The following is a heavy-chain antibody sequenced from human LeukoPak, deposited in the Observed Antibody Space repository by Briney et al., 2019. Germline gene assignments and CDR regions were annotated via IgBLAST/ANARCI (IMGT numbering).Heavy chain of an antibody. Sequence: SETLSLTCTVSGGSISGSSFWWGWIRRPPGKGLEWIGNIYYTGTTNYNPSLKSRVAISVDKSKNQFSLNLSSVTAADTAVYFCASALPFQLVHWGQGTLVTVSS. CDR3: ASALPFQLVH. CDR1: GGSISGSSFW. CDR2: IYYTGTT. D-gene: IGHD6-13*01. J-gene: IGHJ4*02. V-gene: IGHV4-61*05.